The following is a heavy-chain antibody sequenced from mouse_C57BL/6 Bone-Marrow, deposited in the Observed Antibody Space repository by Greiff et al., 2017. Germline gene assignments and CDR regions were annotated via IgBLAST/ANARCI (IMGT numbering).Heavy chain of an antibody. CDR2: IDPETGGT. CDR1: GYTFTDYE. CDR3: TRQGYYYGSSYWYFDV. Sequence: SGAELVRPGASVTLSCKASGYTFTDYEMHWVKQTPVHGLEWIGAIDPETGGTAYNQKFKGKAILTADKSSSTAYMELRSLTSEDSAVYYCTRQGYYYGSSYWYFDVWGTGTTVTVSS. D-gene: IGHD1-1*01. J-gene: IGHJ1*03. V-gene: IGHV1-15*01.